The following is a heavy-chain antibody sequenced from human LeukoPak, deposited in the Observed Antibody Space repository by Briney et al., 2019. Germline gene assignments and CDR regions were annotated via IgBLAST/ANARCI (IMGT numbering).Heavy chain of an antibody. CDR2: INPNSGGT. D-gene: IGHD1-26*01. CDR1: GYTFTGYY. J-gene: IGHJ6*03. CDR3: ARGWSGSYYSHYYYYMDV. Sequence: ASVKVSCKASGYTFTGYYMHWVRQAPGQGLEWMGWINPNSGGTNYAQKFQGRVTMTRDTSISTAYMELSRLRADDTAVYYCARGWSGSYYSHYYYYMDVWGKGTTVTVSS. V-gene: IGHV1-2*02.